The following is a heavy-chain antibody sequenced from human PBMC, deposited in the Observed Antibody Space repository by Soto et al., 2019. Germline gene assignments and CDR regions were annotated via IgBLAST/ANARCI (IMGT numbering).Heavy chain of an antibody. Sequence: PSETLSLTCTVSGGSISSGGYSWSWIRQPPGKGLEWIGYIYHSGSTYYNPSLKSRVTISVDKSKNQFSLKLSSVTAADTAVYFCARATPFGYWGQGTRDTVSS. CDR2: IYHSGST. CDR1: GGSISSGGYS. D-gene: IGHD3-10*01. CDR3: ARATPFGY. V-gene: IGHV4-30-2*01. J-gene: IGHJ4*02.